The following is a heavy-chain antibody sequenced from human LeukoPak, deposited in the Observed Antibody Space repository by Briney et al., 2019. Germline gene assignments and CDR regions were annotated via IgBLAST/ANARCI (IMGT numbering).Heavy chain of an antibody. V-gene: IGHV4-59*01. D-gene: IGHD3-3*01. CDR1: GGSISSYY. J-gene: IGHJ5*01. CDR3: ARSPRLRFLEWFDY. Sequence: SETLSLTCTVSGGSISSYYWSWIRQPPGKGLEWIGYIYYSGSTNYNPSLKSRVTISVDTSKNQFSLKLSSVTAADTAVYYCARSPRLRFLEWFDYWGQGTLVTVSS. CDR2: IYYSGST.